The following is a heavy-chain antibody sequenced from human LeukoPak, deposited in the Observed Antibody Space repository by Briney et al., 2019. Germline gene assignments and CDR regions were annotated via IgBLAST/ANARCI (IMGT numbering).Heavy chain of an antibody. CDR3: ARDGIVGANYPRLSDY. D-gene: IGHD1-26*01. V-gene: IGHV1-18*01. CDR2: ISPNNGDT. J-gene: IGHJ4*02. Sequence: ASVKVSCKASGYTFSSYGITWVRQAPGQGLEWMGWISPNNGDTNYAQNLQGRVTMTTDTSTSTAYVELRTLRYDDTAVYYCARDGIVGANYPRLSDYWGQGTLVIVSS. CDR1: GYTFSSYG.